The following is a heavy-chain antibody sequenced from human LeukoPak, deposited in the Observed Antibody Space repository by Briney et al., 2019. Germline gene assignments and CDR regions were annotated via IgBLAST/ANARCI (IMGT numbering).Heavy chain of an antibody. CDR1: GGSISSFY. D-gene: IGHD6-19*01. J-gene: IGHJ5*02. V-gene: IGHV4-59*01. Sequence: SETLSLTCAVYGGSISSFYWSWVRQPPGKGLEWIGYIYYSGSTNYNPSLKSRVTISVDTSKNQFSLKLSSVTAADTAVYYCARAQYSSGWFDPWGQGTLVTVSS. CDR2: IYYSGST. CDR3: ARAQYSSGWFDP.